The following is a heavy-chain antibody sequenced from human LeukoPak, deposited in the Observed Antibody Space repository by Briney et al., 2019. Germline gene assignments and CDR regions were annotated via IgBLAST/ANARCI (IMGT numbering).Heavy chain of an antibody. V-gene: IGHV6-1*01. CDR3: ARSPSPYSSGWYFDY. CDR2: SYQRSKWYN. D-gene: IGHD6-19*01. J-gene: IGHJ4*02. CDR1: GDSVSINSAA. Sequence: SQTLSLTCAISGDSVSINSAAWNWIRQSPSRGLEWLGRSYQRSKWYNDYAVSVKSRITINPDISKNQFSLQLNSVTPEDTAVYYCARSPSPYSSGWYFDYWGQGTLVTVSS.